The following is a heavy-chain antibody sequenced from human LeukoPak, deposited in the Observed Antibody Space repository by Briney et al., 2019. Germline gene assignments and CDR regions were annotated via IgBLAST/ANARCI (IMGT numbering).Heavy chain of an antibody. CDR1: GYTFTSYV. CDR3: ARQLTIAAAGTGAFDI. Sequence: ASVKVSCKASGYTFTSYVMHWVRQAPGQRLEWMGWINAGNGNTKYSQKFQDRVTITRDTSASTAYMELSSLRSEDTAVYYCARQLTIAAAGTGAFDIWGQGTMVTVSS. D-gene: IGHD6-13*01. V-gene: IGHV1-3*01. CDR2: INAGNGNT. J-gene: IGHJ3*02.